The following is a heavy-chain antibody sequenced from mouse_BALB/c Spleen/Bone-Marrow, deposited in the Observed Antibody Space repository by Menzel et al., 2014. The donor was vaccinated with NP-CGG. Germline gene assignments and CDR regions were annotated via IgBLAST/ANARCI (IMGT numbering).Heavy chain of an antibody. V-gene: IGHV14-3*02. CDR3: ARNYGSSLDY. CDR1: GFNIGDSY. CDR2: IDPANGNT. Sequence: VQLKESGAEIVKPGASVKSSCTTSGFNIGDSYIYWMKQRPEQGLEWIGRIDPANGNTKYDPKFQGKATITVDTSSATAYLQLSSLTSEDTAVYYCARNYGSSLDYWGQGTTLTVSS. D-gene: IGHD1-1*01. J-gene: IGHJ2*01.